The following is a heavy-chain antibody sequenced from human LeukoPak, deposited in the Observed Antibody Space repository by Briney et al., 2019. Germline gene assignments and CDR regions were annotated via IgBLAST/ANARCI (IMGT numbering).Heavy chain of an antibody. CDR1: GGSISSGGYS. CDR3: AREGDSGWFDP. CDR2: TYHSGST. J-gene: IGHJ5*02. D-gene: IGHD3-10*01. V-gene: IGHV4-30-2*01. Sequence: PSETLSLTCAVSGGSISSGGYSWSWIRQPPGKGLEWIGYTYHSGSTYYNPSLKSRVTISVDRSKNQFSLKLSSVTAADTAVYYCAREGDSGWFDPWGQGTLVTVSS.